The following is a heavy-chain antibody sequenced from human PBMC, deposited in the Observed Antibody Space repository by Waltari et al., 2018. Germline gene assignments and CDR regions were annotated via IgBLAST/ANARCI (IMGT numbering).Heavy chain of an antibody. CDR2: STGSGDST. Sequence: EVQLLESGGGLVQPGGSLRLSCAASGFTFRSYAMNWVRQAPGKGLEWVSLSTGSGDSTYYADSVKGRFTVSRDNSKNTLYLQMNSLRAEDTAVYYCAREKGRFGEFLDLWGQGTLVTVSS. J-gene: IGHJ5*02. V-gene: IGHV3-23*01. CDR1: GFTFRSYA. CDR3: AREKGRFGEFLDL. D-gene: IGHD3-10*01.